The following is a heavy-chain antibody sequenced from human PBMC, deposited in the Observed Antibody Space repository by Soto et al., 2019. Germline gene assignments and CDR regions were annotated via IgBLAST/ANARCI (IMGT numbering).Heavy chain of an antibody. D-gene: IGHD2-15*01. J-gene: IGHJ4*02. Sequence: GGSLRLSCAASAFTFNNYAMNWVRQTPEKGLEWVSCISASGDNTYYADSVKGRFTISRDNSKNTLYLQMNSLRAEDTAAYSCAKGGFDHCSSAIDHWGQGALVTVSS. CDR2: ISASGDNT. CDR1: AFTFNNYA. V-gene: IGHV3-23*01. CDR3: AKGGFDHCSSAIDH.